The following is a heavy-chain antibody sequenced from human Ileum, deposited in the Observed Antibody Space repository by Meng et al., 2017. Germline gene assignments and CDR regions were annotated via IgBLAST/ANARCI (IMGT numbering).Heavy chain of an antibody. CDR1: GFTFSDLH. J-gene: IGHJ3*01. Sequence: GESLKISCASSGFTFSDLHMDWVRQAPGKGLEWVGRIRTKSNSYTTEYAASVKGRFTISRDDSQNSLYLQMSSLKTEDTARYYCARLGRYSGGSGEFDFWGQGTMVTVSS. D-gene: IGHD5-18*01. CDR3: ARLGRYSGGSGEFDF. V-gene: IGHV3-72*01. CDR2: IRTKSNSYTT.